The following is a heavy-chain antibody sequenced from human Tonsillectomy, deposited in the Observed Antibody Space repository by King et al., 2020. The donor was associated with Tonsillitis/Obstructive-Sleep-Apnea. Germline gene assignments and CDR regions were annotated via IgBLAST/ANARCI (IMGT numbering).Heavy chain of an antibody. J-gene: IGHJ4*02. Sequence: VQLVESGRGWVKPGGSLRLSCAASGFTFSDFYMSWIRQAPGKGLEWVSYISSSGSTIYYADSVKGRFTISRDNAKNSLYLQMNSLRAEDTAVYYCASPKYYYDSDGYYFDYWGQGTLVTVSS. CDR1: GFTFSDFY. V-gene: IGHV3-11*01. D-gene: IGHD3-22*01. CDR3: ASPKYYYDSDGYYFDY. CDR2: ISSSGSTI.